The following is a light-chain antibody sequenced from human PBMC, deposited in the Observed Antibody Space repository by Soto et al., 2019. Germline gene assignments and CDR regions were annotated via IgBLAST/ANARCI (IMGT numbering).Light chain of an antibody. J-gene: IGKJ5*01. CDR1: QSVLYSSNNKNY. CDR3: QRYGSSPIT. CDR2: WAS. Sequence: DIVMTQSPDSLAVSLGERATINCKSSQSVLYSSNNKNYLAWYQQKPGQPPKLLIYWASTRESGVPDRFSGSGSGTDFTLTISSLQAEDVAVFGCQRYGSSPITFGQGTRLEIK. V-gene: IGKV4-1*01.